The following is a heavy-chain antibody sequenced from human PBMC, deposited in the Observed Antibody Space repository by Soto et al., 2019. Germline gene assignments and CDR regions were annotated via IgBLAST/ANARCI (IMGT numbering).Heavy chain of an antibody. CDR3: ARVGLYCGGDCYAFDI. Sequence: ASVKVSCKASGYTFTSYGISWVRQAPGQGLEWMGWISAYNGNTNYAQKLQGRVTMTTDTSTSTAYMELRSLRSDDTAVYYCARVGLYCGGDCYAFDIRGQGTMVTVSS. V-gene: IGHV1-18*01. CDR1: GYTFTSYG. CDR2: ISAYNGNT. D-gene: IGHD2-21*02. J-gene: IGHJ3*02.